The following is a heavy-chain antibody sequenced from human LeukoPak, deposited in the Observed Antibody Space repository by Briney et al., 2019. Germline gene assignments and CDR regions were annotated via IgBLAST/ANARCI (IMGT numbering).Heavy chain of an antibody. Sequence: ASVKVSCKASGYTFTGYYMHWVRQAPGQGLEWMGWINPNSGGTNYAQKFQGRVTMTRDTSISTAYMELSRLRSDDTAVYYCARSIMITFGGVIGAFDIWGQGTMVTVSS. CDR2: INPNSGGT. CDR1: GYTFTGYY. D-gene: IGHD3-16*02. V-gene: IGHV1-2*02. J-gene: IGHJ3*02. CDR3: ARSIMITFGGVIGAFDI.